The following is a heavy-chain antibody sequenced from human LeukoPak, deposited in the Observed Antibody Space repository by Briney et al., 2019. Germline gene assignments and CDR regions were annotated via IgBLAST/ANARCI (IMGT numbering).Heavy chain of an antibody. CDR1: GFTFSSYE. J-gene: IGHJ6*03. CDR3: AKSYYYDSSGYYYGYYYMDV. V-gene: IGHV3-48*03. CDR2: ISSSGSTI. Sequence: PGGSLRLSCAASGFTFSSYEMNWVRQAPGKGLEWVSYISSSGSTIYYADSVKGRFTISRDNAKNSLYLQMNSLRAEDTAVYYCAKSYYYDSSGYYYGYYYMDVWGKGTTVTVSS. D-gene: IGHD3-22*01.